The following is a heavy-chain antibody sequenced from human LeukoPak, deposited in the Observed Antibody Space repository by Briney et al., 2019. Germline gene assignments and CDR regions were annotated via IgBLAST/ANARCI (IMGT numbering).Heavy chain of an antibody. V-gene: IGHV3-74*01. CDR2: INSDGSST. D-gene: IGHD6-13*01. J-gene: IGHJ4*02. Sequence: GGSLRLSCAASGFTFRSYWMHWVRHAPGKGLVWVSRINSDGSSTSYADSVKGRFTISRDNAKNTLYLQMNSLRAEDTAVYYCARAPYSSSSIDYWDQGTLVTVSS. CDR3: ARAPYSSSSIDY. CDR1: GFTFRSYW.